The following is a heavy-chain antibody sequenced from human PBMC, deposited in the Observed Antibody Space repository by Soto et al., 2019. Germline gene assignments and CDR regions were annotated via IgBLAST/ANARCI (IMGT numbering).Heavy chain of an antibody. V-gene: IGHV6-1*01. CDR1: GDSVSSNSAA. CDR2: TYYRSKWYN. D-gene: IGHD6-13*01. Sequence: SQTLSLTCAISGDSVSSNSAAWNWIRQSPSRGLEWLGRTYYRSKWYNDYAVSVKSRITINPDTSKNQFSLQLNSVTPEDTAVYYCAREGIAAAGTGPPTYYYYMDVWGKRTTVTVSS. J-gene: IGHJ6*03. CDR3: AREGIAAAGTGPPTYYYYMDV.